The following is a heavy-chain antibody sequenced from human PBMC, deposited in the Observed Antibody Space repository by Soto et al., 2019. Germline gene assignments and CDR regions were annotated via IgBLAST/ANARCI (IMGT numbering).Heavy chain of an antibody. V-gene: IGHV5-51*01. CDR1: GYSFTSYW. CDR2: IYPGDSDT. D-gene: IGHD2-2*02. Sequence: GESLKISCKGYGYSFTSYWIGWVRQMPGKGLEWMGIIYPGDSDTRYSPSFQGQVTISADRSISTAYLQWSSLKASDTAMYYCARRDCSSTSCYKSYYYGMDVWGQGTTVTVSS. J-gene: IGHJ6*02. CDR3: ARRDCSSTSCYKSYYYGMDV.